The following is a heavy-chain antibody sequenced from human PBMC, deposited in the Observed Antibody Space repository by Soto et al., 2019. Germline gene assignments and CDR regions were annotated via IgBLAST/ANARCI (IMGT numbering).Heavy chain of an antibody. CDR1: GGAINDHY. D-gene: IGHD3-9*01. V-gene: IGHV4-59*11. Sequence: SETLSLTCTISGGAINDHYWSFIRQPPGKGLEWIGYIYYNGNTNYNPSLESRVTISVDRSRNRFSLRLTSLTAADTAVYYCARVRTGYFDYWGRGALVTVSS. J-gene: IGHJ4*02. CDR2: IYYNGNT. CDR3: ARVRTGYFDY.